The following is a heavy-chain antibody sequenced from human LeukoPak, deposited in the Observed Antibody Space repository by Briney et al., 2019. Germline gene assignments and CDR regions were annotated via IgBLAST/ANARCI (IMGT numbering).Heavy chain of an antibody. D-gene: IGHD2-15*01. CDR2: TSNKANSYTT. V-gene: IGHV3-72*01. CDR3: ARAGYCGAGTCYSDYYDY. CDR1: GFTSSDHY. Sequence: PGGSLRLSCVASGFTSSDHYMDWVRQAPGKGLEWVGRTSNKANSYTTKYAASVEGRFTISRDTSKNLLYLQLNSLKTEDTAVYYCARAGYCGAGTCYSDYYDYWGQGTLVTVSS. J-gene: IGHJ4*02.